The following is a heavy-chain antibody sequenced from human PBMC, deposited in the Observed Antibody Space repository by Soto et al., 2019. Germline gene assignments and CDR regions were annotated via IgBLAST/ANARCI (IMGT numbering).Heavy chain of an antibody. Sequence: SETLSLTYTVSGGSISSYYGSWIRQPPGKGLEWIGYIYYRGSTNYNPSPKSRVTISVDTSKNQFSLKLSSVTAADTAVYYCARARLSRSWWFDPWGQGTLVTVSS. D-gene: IGHD3-10*01. CDR2: IYYRGST. J-gene: IGHJ5*02. CDR3: ARARLSRSWWFDP. CDR1: GGSISSYY. V-gene: IGHV4-59*01.